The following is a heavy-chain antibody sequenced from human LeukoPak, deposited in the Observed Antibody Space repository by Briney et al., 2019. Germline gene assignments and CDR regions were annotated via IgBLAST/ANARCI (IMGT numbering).Heavy chain of an antibody. J-gene: IGHJ4*02. CDR1: GGSFNGYY. D-gene: IGHD2-15*01. V-gene: IGHV4-34*01. CDR2: INHSGST. CDR3: ARRSGNFDY. Sequence: SETLSLTCAVYGGSFNGYYWSWIRQPPGKGLEWIGEINHSGSTNYNPSLKSRVTISVDTSKNQFSLKLSSVTAADTAVYYCARRSGNFDYWGQGTLVTVSS.